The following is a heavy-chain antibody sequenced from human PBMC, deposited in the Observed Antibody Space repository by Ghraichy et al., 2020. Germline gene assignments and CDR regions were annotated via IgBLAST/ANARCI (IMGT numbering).Heavy chain of an antibody. J-gene: IGHJ4*02. CDR1: GFNFGNYA. V-gene: IGHV3-23*01. D-gene: IGHD1-26*01. Sequence: GESLNISCAASGFNFGNYAMDWVRQAPGKGLEWVSGIIGNSDDRRYADSVRGRFTISRDNSKNTLSLQMNSLRAEDTAVYYCVKDRVSGDGFWAIDYWGQGTLVSVS. CDR3: VKDRVSGDGFWAIDY. CDR2: IIGNSDDR.